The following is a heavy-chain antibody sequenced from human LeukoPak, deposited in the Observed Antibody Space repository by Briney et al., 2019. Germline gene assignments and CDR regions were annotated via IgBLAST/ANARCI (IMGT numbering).Heavy chain of an antibody. CDR2: ITGGGETT. CDR1: GFIFSSYA. Sequence: GGSLRLSCAASGFIFSSYAMSWVRQAPGKGLEWVSAITGGGETTYYADSVEGRFTISRDTSKNTLYLQMNSLRAEDTAVYYCAKGTSYFFDSSGLFGYFDYWGQGSLVTVSS. D-gene: IGHD3-22*01. CDR3: AKGTSYFFDSSGLFGYFDY. V-gene: IGHV3-23*01. J-gene: IGHJ4*02.